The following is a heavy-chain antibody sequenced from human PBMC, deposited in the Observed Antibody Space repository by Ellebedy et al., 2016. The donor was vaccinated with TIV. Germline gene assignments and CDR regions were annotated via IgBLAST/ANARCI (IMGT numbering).Heavy chain of an antibody. CDR2: ISGSGGYT. CDR3: ARDWSSSEIRGYGMDV. V-gene: IGHV3-23*01. Sequence: LSLTCAASGFTFSTYAMNWVRRAPGKGLDWVSTISGSGGYTYYADSVKGRFTISRDNSKNTLYLQMNSLRAEDTAVYYCARDWSSSEIRGYGMDVWGQGTTVTVSS. D-gene: IGHD3-3*01. CDR1: GFTFSTYA. J-gene: IGHJ6*02.